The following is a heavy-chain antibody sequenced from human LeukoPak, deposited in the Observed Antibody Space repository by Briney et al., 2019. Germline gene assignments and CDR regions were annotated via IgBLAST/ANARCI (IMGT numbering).Heavy chain of an antibody. J-gene: IGHJ4*02. V-gene: IGHV3-33*06. D-gene: IGHD3-22*01. CDR3: AKDLEDSSGYFFGDFDH. CDR2: IWYDGSNK. CDR1: GFTFSSYG. Sequence: QPGGSLRLSCAASGFTFSSYGMHWVRQAPGKGLEWVAVIWYDGSNKYYADSVKGRFTISRDNSKNTLYLQMNSLRAEDTAVYYCAKDLEDSSGYFFGDFDHWSQGALVTVSS.